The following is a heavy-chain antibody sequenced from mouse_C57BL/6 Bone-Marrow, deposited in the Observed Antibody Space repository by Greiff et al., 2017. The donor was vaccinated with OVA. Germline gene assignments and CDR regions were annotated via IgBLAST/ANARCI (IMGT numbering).Heavy chain of an antibody. J-gene: IGHJ1*03. D-gene: IGHD1-1*01. CDR3: ASSPYYGSSYWYFDV. V-gene: IGHV1-72*01. CDR2: IDPNSGGT. CDR1: GYTFTSYW. Sequence: VQLQQPGAELVKPGASVKLSCKASGYTFTSYWMHWVKQRPGRGLEWIGRIDPNSGGTKYNEKFKSKATLTVDKPSSTAYMQISSLTSEDSAVYYCASSPYYGSSYWYFDVWGTGTTVTVSS.